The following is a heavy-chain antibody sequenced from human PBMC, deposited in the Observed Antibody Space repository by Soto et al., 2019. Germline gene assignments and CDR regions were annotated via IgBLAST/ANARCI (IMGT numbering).Heavy chain of an antibody. CDR2: IWYDGSNK. CDR3: ARGSSGWYEGDDYYYGMDV. Sequence: GGSLRLSCAASGFTFSSYGMHWVRQAPGKGLEWVAVIWYDGSNKYYADSVKGRFTISRDNSKNTLYLQMNSLRAEDTAVYYCARGSSGWYEGDDYYYGMDVWGQGTTVTVSS. CDR1: GFTFSSYG. V-gene: IGHV3-33*01. D-gene: IGHD6-19*01. J-gene: IGHJ6*02.